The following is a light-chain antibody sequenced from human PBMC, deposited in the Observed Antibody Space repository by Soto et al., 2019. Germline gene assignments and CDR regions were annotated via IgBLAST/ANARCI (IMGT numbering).Light chain of an antibody. CDR3: QQYKSYLRT. Sequence: DIQMTQSPSSLSASVGDGVTITCRASQSIGISLNWYQQKPGKAPKLLIYAASTLESGVSSRFSGRGSGTEFTLTINSLQPEDFATYYCQQYKSYLRTFGQGTKVDI. J-gene: IGKJ1*01. CDR2: AAS. V-gene: IGKV1-5*01. CDR1: QSIGIS.